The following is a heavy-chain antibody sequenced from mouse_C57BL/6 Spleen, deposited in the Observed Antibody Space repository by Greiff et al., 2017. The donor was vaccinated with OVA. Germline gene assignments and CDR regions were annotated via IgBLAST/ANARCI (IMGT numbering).Heavy chain of an antibody. CDR1: GYAFSSSW. J-gene: IGHJ2*01. CDR3: ARSSWTAQATPFDY. D-gene: IGHD3-2*02. V-gene: IGHV1-82*01. Sequence: QVQLKESGPELVKPGASVKISCKASGYAFSSSWMNWVKQRPGKGLEWIGRIYPGDGDTNYNGKFKGKATLTADKSSSTAYMQLSSLTSEDSAVYFCARSSWTAQATPFDYWGQGTTLTVSS. CDR2: IYPGDGDT.